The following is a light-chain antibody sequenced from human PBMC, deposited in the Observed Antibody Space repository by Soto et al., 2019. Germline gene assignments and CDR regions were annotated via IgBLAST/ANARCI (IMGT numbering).Light chain of an antibody. Sequence: QSALTQPASVSGSPGQSITISCTGTSSDVGGYNYVSWYQQHPGKAPKLMIYDVSNRPSGVSNRFSGSKSGNTASLTISGLQPEDEADCYCSSYTSSSTPVVFGGGTKVTVL. CDR2: DVS. V-gene: IGLV2-14*01. CDR1: SSDVGGYNY. J-gene: IGLJ2*01. CDR3: SSYTSSSTPVV.